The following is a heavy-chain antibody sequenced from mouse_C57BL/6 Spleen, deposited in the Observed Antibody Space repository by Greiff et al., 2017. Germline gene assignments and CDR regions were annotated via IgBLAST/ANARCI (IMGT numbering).Heavy chain of an antibody. CDR2: ISNGGGST. D-gene: IGHD1-1*01. V-gene: IGHV5-12*01. J-gene: IGHJ4*01. CDR3: ARDYYGSSHYAMDY. Sequence: EVMLVESGGGLVQPGGSLKLSCAASGFTFSDYYLYWVRQTPEKRPGWVAYISNGGGSTYYPDTVKGRFTISRDNAKNTLYLQMSRLKTEDTAMYYCARDYYGSSHYAMDYWGQGTSVTVSS. CDR1: GFTFSDYY.